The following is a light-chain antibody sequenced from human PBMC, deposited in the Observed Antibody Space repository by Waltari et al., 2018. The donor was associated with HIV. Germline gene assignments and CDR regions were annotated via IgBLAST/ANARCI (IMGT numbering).Light chain of an antibody. CDR1: SSDLGLYNL. Sequence: QSALTQPASVSGSLGQSISISCSGSSSDLGLYNLVSWYQVSPGKAPKLIIHEVNNRPSGVSDRFSGSKSGKTASLTISGLQTEDEADYYCCSYAGDSNYVFGTGTKVTVL. CDR2: EVN. J-gene: IGLJ1*01. CDR3: CSYAGDSNYV. V-gene: IGLV2-23*02.